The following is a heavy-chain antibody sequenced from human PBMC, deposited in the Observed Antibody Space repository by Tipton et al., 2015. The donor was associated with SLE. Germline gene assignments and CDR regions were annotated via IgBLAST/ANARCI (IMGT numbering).Heavy chain of an antibody. D-gene: IGHD1-1*01. CDR1: GGSIRNYY. V-gene: IGHV4-59*01. J-gene: IGHJ6*03. CDR3: ARDQSNDSYYYYYMDV. CDR2: SYYRGTA. Sequence: LRLSCDVSGGSIRNYYWNWIRQSPGKGLEWVGSSYYRGTANYNPSLDSRGTISLDTSKNQVSLRLISVTAADTAVYYCARDQSNDSYYYYYMDVWGKGTTVTVSS.